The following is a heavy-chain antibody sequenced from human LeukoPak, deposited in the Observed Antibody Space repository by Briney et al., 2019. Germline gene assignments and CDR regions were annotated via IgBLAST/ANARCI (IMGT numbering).Heavy chain of an antibody. Sequence: SETLSLTCTVSGFFSTAYYWGWIRQPPGKGLEWIASIRHDGHIYYNPSLRSQVTISVDMSRNQFSLKLNSLTAADTAAYYCARQVATKGEWAFDVWGQGTMVTVSS. V-gene: IGHV4-38-2*02. CDR2: IRHDGHI. J-gene: IGHJ3*01. D-gene: IGHD5-12*01. CDR3: ARQVATKGEWAFDV. CDR1: GFFSTAYY.